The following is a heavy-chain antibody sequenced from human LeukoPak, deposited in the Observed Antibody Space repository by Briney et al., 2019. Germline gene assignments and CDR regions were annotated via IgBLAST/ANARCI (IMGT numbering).Heavy chain of an antibody. V-gene: IGHV3-23*01. CDR2: ISGSGGST. J-gene: IGHJ1*01. CDR3: AKDPAAAGTAEYFQH. Sequence: GGSLRLSCAASGFTFSSYAMSWVRQAPGKGLEWVSSISGSGGSTYYADSVKGRFTISRDNSKNTVYLQMNSQRAEDTALYYCAKDPAAAGTAEYFQHWGQGTLVTVTS. D-gene: IGHD6-13*01. CDR1: GFTFSSYA.